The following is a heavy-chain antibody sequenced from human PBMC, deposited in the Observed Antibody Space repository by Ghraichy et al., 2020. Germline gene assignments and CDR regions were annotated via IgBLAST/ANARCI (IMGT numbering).Heavy chain of an antibody. CDR3: AKDLYDFWSGYQIFDY. CDR1: GFTFSSYA. D-gene: IGHD3-3*01. Sequence: GGSLRLSCAASGFTFSSYAVSWVRQAPGKGLEWVSAISGSGGSTYYADSVKGRFTISRDNSKNTLYLQMNSLRAENTAVYYCAKDLYDFWSGYQIFDYWGQGTLVTVSS. V-gene: IGHV3-23*01. CDR2: ISGSGGST. J-gene: IGHJ4*02.